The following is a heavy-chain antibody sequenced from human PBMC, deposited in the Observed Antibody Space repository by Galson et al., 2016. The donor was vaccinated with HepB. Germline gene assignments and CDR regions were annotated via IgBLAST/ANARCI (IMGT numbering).Heavy chain of an antibody. CDR3: AKDRDSSGWYVDN. V-gene: IGHV3-9*01. D-gene: IGHD6-19*01. CDR2: ISWHSVSI. J-gene: IGHJ4*02. Sequence: SLRLSCAVSGFTFDDYAMHWVRQAPGKGLEWVSVISWHSVSIAYAGSVKGRFTISRDNAKNSLYLQMNSLRTEDTALYFCAKDRDSSGWYVDNWGQGTLVTVSS. CDR1: GFTFDDYA.